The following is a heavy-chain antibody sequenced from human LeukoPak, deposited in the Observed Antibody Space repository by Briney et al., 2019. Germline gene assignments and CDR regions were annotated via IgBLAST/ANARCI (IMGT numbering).Heavy chain of an antibody. V-gene: IGHV3-33*01. J-gene: IGHJ5*02. D-gene: IGHD3-22*01. Sequence: GGSLRLSCAASGFTFSSYGMHWVRQAPGKGLEWVAVIWYDGSNKYYADSVKGRFTISRDNSKNTLYLQMNSLRAEDTAVYYCAREGATMMVDNWFDPWGQGTLVTVSS. CDR2: IWYDGSNK. CDR1: GFTFSSYG. CDR3: AREGATMMVDNWFDP.